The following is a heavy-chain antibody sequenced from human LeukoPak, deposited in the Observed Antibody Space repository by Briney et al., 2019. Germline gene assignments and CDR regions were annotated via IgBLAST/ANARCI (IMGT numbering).Heavy chain of an antibody. CDR2: ISYDGSNK. CDR3: ARDQGGSSSWYMDS. Sequence: PGGSLRLSRAASGFTFSSYAMHWVRQAPGKGLEWVAVISYDGSNKYYADSVKGRFTISRDNSKNTLYLQMNSLRAEDTAVYYCARDQGGSSSWYMDSWGQGTLVTVSS. CDR1: GFTFSSYA. V-gene: IGHV3-30-3*01. J-gene: IGHJ4*02. D-gene: IGHD6-13*01.